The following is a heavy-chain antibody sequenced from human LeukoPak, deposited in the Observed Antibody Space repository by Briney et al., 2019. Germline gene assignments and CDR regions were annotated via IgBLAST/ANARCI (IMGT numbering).Heavy chain of an antibody. Sequence: PGGSLRLSCAASGFTFSSYAMSWVRQAPGKGLEWVSAISGSGGSTYYADSVKGRFTISRDNSKNTLYLQMNSLRAEDTAVYYCAKDSQRGLSSSYYFDYWGQGTLVTVSS. V-gene: IGHV3-23*01. J-gene: IGHJ4*02. CDR2: ISGSGGST. D-gene: IGHD3-16*02. CDR3: AKDSQRGLSSSYYFDY. CDR1: GFTFSSYA.